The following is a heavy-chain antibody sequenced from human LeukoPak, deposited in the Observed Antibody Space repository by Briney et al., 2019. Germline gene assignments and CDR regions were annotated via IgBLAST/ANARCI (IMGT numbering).Heavy chain of an antibody. CDR2: ISAYNGNT. D-gene: IGHD6-13*01. Sequence: DSLKVSCKASRYTVTSYGISCVRQAPGQRLEWMGWISAYNGNTNYAQKLQGRVTMTTDTSTSTAYMERRSLRSDDPAVYYCAREHGVYSIPFVPCGQGTLVTVSS. CDR1: RYTVTSYG. V-gene: IGHV1-18*01. J-gene: IGHJ5*02. CDR3: AREHGVYSIPFVP.